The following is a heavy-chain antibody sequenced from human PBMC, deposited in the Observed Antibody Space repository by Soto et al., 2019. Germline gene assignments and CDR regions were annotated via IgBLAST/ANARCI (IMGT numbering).Heavy chain of an antibody. D-gene: IGHD4-4*01. CDR2: IYWDDDQ. CDR1: GFSLSTRGVG. CDR3: ARRRNSNYGFDY. Sequence: QITLKESGPTLVKPTQTLTLTCTFSGFSLSTRGVGVGWIRQPPGKALEWLALIYWDDDQRYRPSLKNRLTITKHTSKNQVVLTMTNMDPVDTATYYCARRRNSNYGFDYWGQGTLVTVSS. V-gene: IGHV2-5*02. J-gene: IGHJ4*02.